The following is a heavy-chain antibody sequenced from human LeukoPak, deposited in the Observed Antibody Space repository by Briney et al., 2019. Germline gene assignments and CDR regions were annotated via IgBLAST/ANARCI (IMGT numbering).Heavy chain of an antibody. Sequence: SETLSLTCTVSGYSISSGYYWGWIRQSPGKGLEWIGSTYHSGSTYYNPSLKSRVTISVDTSKNQFSLKLSSVTAADTAVYYCARSVLTGYLDYWGQGTLVTVSS. J-gene: IGHJ4*02. CDR2: TYHSGST. CDR3: ARSVLTGYLDY. V-gene: IGHV4-38-2*02. CDR1: GYSISSGYY. D-gene: IGHD3-9*01.